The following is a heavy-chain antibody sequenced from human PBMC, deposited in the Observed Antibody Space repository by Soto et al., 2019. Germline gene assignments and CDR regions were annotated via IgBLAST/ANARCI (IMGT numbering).Heavy chain of an antibody. Sequence: ASETLSLTCTVSGGSISSSSYYWGWIRQSPGKGLEWIGYIHHSGRTNYNPSLKSRVTISVDTSKNQFSLQLSSVTAADTAVYYCAKGDSTTHGDSFDIWGQGTMVTVSS. D-gene: IGHD6-13*01. CDR3: AKGDSTTHGDSFDI. V-gene: IGHV4-61*05. CDR1: GGSISSSSYY. J-gene: IGHJ3*02. CDR2: IHHSGRT.